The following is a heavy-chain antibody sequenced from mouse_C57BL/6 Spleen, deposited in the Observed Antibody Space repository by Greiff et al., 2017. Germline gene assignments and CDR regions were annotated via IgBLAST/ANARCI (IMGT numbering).Heavy chain of an antibody. CDR1: GYTFTDYY. CDR3: ARGDYGSSGY. V-gene: IGHV1-26*01. D-gene: IGHD1-1*01. J-gene: IGHJ2*01. CDR2: INPNNGGT. Sequence: VQLQQSGPELVKPGASVQISCKASGYTFTDYYMNWVKQSHGKSLEWIGDINPNNGGTSYNQKFKGKATLTVDKSSSTAYMELRSLTSEDSAVYYCARGDYGSSGYWGQGTTLTVSS.